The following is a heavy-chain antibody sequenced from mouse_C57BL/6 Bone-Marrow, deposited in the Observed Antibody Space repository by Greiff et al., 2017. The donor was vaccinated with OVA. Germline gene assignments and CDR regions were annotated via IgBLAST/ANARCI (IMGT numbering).Heavy chain of an antibody. V-gene: IGHV5-9-1*02. CDR3: TRLLDAMDY. D-gene: IGHD2-1*01. CDR2: ISSGGDYI. CDR1: GFTFSSYA. J-gene: IGHJ4*01. Sequence: EVQLQQSGEGLVKPGGSLKLSCAASGFTFSSYAMSWVRQTPEKRLEWVAYISSGGDYIYYADTVKGRFTISRDNARNTLYLQMSSLKSEDAAMYYCTRLLDAMDYWGQGTSVTVSS.